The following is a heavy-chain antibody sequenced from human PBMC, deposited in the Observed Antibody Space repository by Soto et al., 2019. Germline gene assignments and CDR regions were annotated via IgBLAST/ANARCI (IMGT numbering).Heavy chain of an antibody. CDR2: IDPSDSYT. V-gene: IGHV5-10-1*01. D-gene: IGHD6-19*01. J-gene: IGHJ4*02. Sequence: PGESLKISCKGSGYSFTNYWISWVRQIPGKALEWMGRIDPSDSYTNYSPSFHGHVTISADKSISTAYLQWSSLRASDTAMYYCACRDTSGFFYYYWGQGTLVTVSS. CDR1: GYSFTNYW. CDR3: ACRDTSGFFYYY.